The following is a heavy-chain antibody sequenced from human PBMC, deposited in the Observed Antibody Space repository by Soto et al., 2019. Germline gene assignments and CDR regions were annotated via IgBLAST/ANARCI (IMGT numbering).Heavy chain of an antibody. CDR3: TKDSHWSIISPTHDH. V-gene: IGHV3-30*18. Sequence: GGSLRLSCAASGFTFSSYGMHWVRQAPGKGLEWVAVISYDGSNKYYAESVKGRFTISRDNSKNTLYLQMNSLRAEDTAVYYCTKDSHWSIISPTHDHWGQGTQVTVSS. J-gene: IGHJ5*02. CDR1: GFTFSSYG. D-gene: IGHD3-3*01. CDR2: ISYDGSNK.